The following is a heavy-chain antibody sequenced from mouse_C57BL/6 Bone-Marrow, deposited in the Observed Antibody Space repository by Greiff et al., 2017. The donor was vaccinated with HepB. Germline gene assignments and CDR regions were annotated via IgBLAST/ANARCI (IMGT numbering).Heavy chain of an antibody. CDR1: GYAFSSYW. V-gene: IGHV1-80*01. CDR2: IYPGDGDT. CDR3: ASTLYWYFDV. Sequence: QVQLQQSGAELGKPGASVKISCKASGYAFSSYWMNWVMQWPGKGLEWIGQIYPGDGDTNYNGKFKGKATLTADKSSSTAYMQLSSLTSEDSAVYFCASTLYWYFDVWGTGTTVTVSS. J-gene: IGHJ1*03.